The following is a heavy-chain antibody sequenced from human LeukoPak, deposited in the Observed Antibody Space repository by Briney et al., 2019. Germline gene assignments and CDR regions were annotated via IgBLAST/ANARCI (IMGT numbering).Heavy chain of an antibody. CDR1: GFPFSNAW. CDR3: ARDGTKAYCGGDCRAHDY. D-gene: IGHD2-21*02. V-gene: IGHV3-66*01. CDR2: IYGGGST. Sequence: GGSLRLSCAASGFPFSNAWMSWVRQAPGKGLEWVSVIYGGGSTSYADSVKGRFIISRDNSKNTLYLQMNSLRAEDAAVYFCARDGTKAYCGGDCRAHDYWGQGTLVTVSS. J-gene: IGHJ4*02.